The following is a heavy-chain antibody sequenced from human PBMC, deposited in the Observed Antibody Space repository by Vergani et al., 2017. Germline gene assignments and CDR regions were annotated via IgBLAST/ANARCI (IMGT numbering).Heavy chain of an antibody. D-gene: IGHD4-23*01. CDR2: IYYSGST. V-gene: IGHV4-31*03. CDR3: AREWNYGGNNWFDP. J-gene: IGHJ5*02. CDR1: GGSISSGGYY. Sequence: QVQLQESGPGLVKPSQTLTLTCTVSGGSISSGGYYWSWIRQHPGKGLEWIGYIYYSGSTYYNPSLKSRVTISVDTSKNQFSLKLSSVTAADTAVYYCAREWNYGGNNWFDPWGQGTLVTVSS.